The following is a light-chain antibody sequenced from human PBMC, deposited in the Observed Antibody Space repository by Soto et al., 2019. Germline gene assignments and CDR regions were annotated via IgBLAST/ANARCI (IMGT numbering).Light chain of an antibody. CDR1: QRISSW. CDR3: QQYENYWT. Sequence: DIQMNQSPSTLSASVGDRVTITCRASQRISSWLAWYQQKPGKAPKLLIYKASSLESGVPSRFSGSGSGTEFTLTISSLQPDDCATYYCQQYENYWTFGQGTKVDI. CDR2: KAS. J-gene: IGKJ1*01. V-gene: IGKV1-5*03.